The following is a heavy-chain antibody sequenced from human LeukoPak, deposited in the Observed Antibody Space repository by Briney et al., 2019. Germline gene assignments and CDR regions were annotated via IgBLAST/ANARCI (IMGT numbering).Heavy chain of an antibody. D-gene: IGHD6-13*01. CDR3: ARDGGTRGSSWYRYYYYMDV. CDR1: GFTFSSYA. V-gene: IGHV3-23*01. J-gene: IGHJ6*03. Sequence: GGSLRLSCAASGFTFSSYAMSWVRQAPGKGLEWVSTISGSGDNRYFADSVKGRFTISRDNSKNTLYLQMNSLRAEDTAVYYCARDGGTRGSSWYRYYYYMDVWGKGTTVTVSS. CDR2: ISGSGDNR.